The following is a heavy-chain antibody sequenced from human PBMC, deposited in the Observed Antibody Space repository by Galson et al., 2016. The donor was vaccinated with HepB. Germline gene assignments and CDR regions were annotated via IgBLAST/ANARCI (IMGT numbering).Heavy chain of an antibody. CDR2: ISFDGSNI. D-gene: IGHD4/OR15-4a*01. CDR3: AREGSFMLTFFDY. V-gene: IGHV3-30*04. CDR1: GFGFSSYA. Sequence: SLRLSCAASGFGFSSYAMHWVRQAPGKGLEWLSVISFDGSNIYQADSVKGRFTISRDNFENTLYLQMNSLTAEDTAVYYCAREGSFMLTFFDYWGRGTLVTVSS. J-gene: IGHJ4*02.